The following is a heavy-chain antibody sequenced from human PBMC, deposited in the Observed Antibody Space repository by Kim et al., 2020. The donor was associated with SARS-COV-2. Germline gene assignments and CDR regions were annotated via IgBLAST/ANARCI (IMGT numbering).Heavy chain of an antibody. V-gene: IGHV1-69*13. J-gene: IGHJ4*02. CDR3: ARERGYSGYDSPLDY. CDR2: IIPIFGTA. D-gene: IGHD5-12*01. CDR1: GGTFSSYA. Sequence: SVKVSCKASGGTFSSYAISWVRQAPGQGLEWMGGIIPIFGTANYAQKFQGRVTITADESTSTAYMELSSLRSEDTAVYYCARERGYSGYDSPLDYWGQGTLVTVSS.